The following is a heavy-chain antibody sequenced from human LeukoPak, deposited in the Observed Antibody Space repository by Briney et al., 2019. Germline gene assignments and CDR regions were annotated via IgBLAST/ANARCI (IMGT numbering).Heavy chain of an antibody. D-gene: IGHD3/OR15-3a*01. CDR1: GVSISSSNSY. J-gene: IGHJ4*02. CDR2: IYYTGNT. CDR3: ARQTGSGLFTLP. Sequence: SETLSLTCTVSGVSISSSNSYWGWIRQPPGKGLEWIGSIYYTGNTYYNASLKSRVTISIDTSKNQISLRLTSVTATDTAMYYCARQTGSGLFTLPGGQGTLVAVSS. V-gene: IGHV4-39*01.